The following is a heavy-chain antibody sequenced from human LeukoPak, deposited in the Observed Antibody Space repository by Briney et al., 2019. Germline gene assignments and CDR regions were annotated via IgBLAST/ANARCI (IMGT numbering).Heavy chain of an antibody. J-gene: IGHJ6*03. Sequence: PGGSLRLSCAASGFTFNSYSMHWVRQAPGKGLEWVAVICDDGSNKYYADSVKGRFTISRDNSNNTLYLQMNSLSAEDTAVYYCARGSTGDYYYYYYMDVWGKGTTVTVSS. D-gene: IGHD7-27*01. CDR1: GFTFNSYS. CDR2: ICDDGSNK. V-gene: IGHV3-33*01. CDR3: ARGSTGDYYYYYYMDV.